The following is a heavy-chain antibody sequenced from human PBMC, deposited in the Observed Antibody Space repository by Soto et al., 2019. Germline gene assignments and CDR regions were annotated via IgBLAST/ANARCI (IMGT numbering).Heavy chain of an antibody. J-gene: IGHJ5*02. CDR1: GGSISSGDYY. Sequence: QVQLQESGPGLVKPSQTLSLTCTVSGGSISSGDYYWSWIRQPPGKGLEWIGYIYHSGSTYYNPSLKRRVTISVDTSKNQFSLKLSSVTAADTAVYYCARERPDGARLGPWGQGTLVTVSS. D-gene: IGHD6-6*01. CDR2: IYHSGST. CDR3: ARERPDGARLGP. V-gene: IGHV4-30-4*01.